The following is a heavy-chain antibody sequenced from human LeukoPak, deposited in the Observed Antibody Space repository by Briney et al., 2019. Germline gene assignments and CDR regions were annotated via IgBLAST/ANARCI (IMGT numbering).Heavy chain of an antibody. J-gene: IGHJ4*02. D-gene: IGHD3-16*01. CDR1: GFTLRRQD. Sequence: PGGSLRLSCAASGFTLRRQDMTWARQAPGKGLEWVSIISGSGGWTYYIDSVKGRFTISRDNSKNTLYLQMNSLRAEDTAVYYCARGLRGDYWGQGTLVAVSS. V-gene: IGHV3-23*01. CDR2: ISGSGGWT. CDR3: ARGLRGDY.